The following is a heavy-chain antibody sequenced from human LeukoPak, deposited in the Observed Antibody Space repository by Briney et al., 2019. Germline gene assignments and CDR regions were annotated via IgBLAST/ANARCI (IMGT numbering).Heavy chain of an antibody. J-gene: IGHJ4*02. V-gene: IGHV4-34*01. D-gene: IGHD3-3*01. Sequence: SETLSLTCAVYGGSFSGYYWSWIRQPPGKGLEWIGEINHSGSTNYNPSLKSRVTISVDTSKNQFSLKLSPVTAADTAVYYCARVPHYDFWSGYSLLGIDYWGQGTLVTVSS. CDR3: ARVPHYDFWSGYSLLGIDY. CDR2: INHSGST. CDR1: GGSFSGYY.